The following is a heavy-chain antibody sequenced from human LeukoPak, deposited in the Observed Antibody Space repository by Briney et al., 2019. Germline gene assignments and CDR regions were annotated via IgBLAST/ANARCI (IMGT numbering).Heavy chain of an antibody. CDR3: ASLYYYDSSGYPLGY. D-gene: IGHD3-22*01. J-gene: IGHJ4*02. Sequence: SVKVSCKASGGTFSSYAISWVRQAPGQGLEWMGGIIPIFGTANYAQKFQGRVTITADESTSTAYMELSSLRSEGTAVYYCASLYYYDSSGYPLGYWGQGTLVTVSS. CDR1: GGTFSSYA. V-gene: IGHV1-69*01. CDR2: IIPIFGTA.